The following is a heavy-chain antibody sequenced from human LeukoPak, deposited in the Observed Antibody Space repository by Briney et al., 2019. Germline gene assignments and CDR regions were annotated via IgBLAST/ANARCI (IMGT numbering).Heavy chain of an antibody. J-gene: IGHJ5*02. CDR1: GGTFSSYA. V-gene: IGHV1-69*01. CDR3: ARSGQQLVGGWLAP. CDR2: IIPIFGTA. D-gene: IGHD6-13*01. Sequence: ASVKVSCKASGGTFSSYAISWVRQAPGQGLEWMGGIIPIFGTANYAQKFQGRVTITADESTSTAYMELSSLRSEDTAVYYCARSGQQLVGGWLAPGGQGTLVTVSS.